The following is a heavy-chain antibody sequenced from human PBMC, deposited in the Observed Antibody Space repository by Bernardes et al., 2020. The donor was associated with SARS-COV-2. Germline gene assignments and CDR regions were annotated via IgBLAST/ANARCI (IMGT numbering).Heavy chain of an antibody. Sequence: GGSLRLSCAASGFTFSNAYMNWVRQAPGKGLEWVGRIRSKSDGGTTDYAAPVKGRFTISRDDSKNTVFLQMNSLKVDDTAVYYCTTGGREYHDFWGGVVDPWGQGTLVTVDS. J-gene: IGHJ5*02. D-gene: IGHD3-3*01. V-gene: IGHV3-15*07. CDR1: GFTFSNAY. CDR3: TTGGREYHDFWGGVVDP. CDR2: IRSKSDGGTT.